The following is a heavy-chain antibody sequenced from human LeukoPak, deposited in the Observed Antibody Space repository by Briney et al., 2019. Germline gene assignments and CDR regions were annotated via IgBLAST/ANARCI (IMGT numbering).Heavy chain of an antibody. V-gene: IGHV3-74*01. CDR1: GCTFSSYW. Sequence: PGGSLRLSCAASGCTFSSYWMHWVRQAPGKGLVWVSRINSDGSSTSYADSVKGRFTISRDNAKNTLYLQMNSLRAEDTAVYYCARGDYDFWSGYPIDYWGQGTLVTVSS. CDR3: ARGDYDFWSGYPIDY. CDR2: INSDGSST. J-gene: IGHJ4*02. D-gene: IGHD3-3*01.